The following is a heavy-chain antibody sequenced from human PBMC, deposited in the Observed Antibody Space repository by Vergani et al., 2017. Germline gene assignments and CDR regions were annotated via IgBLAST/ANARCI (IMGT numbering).Heavy chain of an antibody. CDR3: ARDGVWLENGMDV. D-gene: IGHD6-19*01. V-gene: IGHV4-31*03. CDR1: GGSISSGGYY. J-gene: IGHJ6*02. Sequence: QVQLQESGPGLVKPSQTLSLTCTVSGGSISSGGYYWSWIRQHPGKGLEWIGYIYYSGRTYYNPSLKSRVTISVDTSKNQFSLKLSSVTAADTAVYYCARDGVWLENGMDVWGQGTTVTVSS. CDR2: IYYSGRT.